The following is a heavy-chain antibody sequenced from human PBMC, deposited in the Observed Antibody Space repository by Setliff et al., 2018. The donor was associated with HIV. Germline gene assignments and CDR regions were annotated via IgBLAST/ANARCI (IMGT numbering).Heavy chain of an antibody. CDR3: ARAKSLVRGVNYFDY. CDR1: GGSISSGGYY. V-gene: IGHV4-31*02. CDR2: IYYSGST. D-gene: IGHD3-10*01. J-gene: IGHJ4*02. Sequence: TLSLTCTVSGGSISSGGYYWSWIRQHPGKGLEWIGFIYYSGSTYHNPSLKSRVTISVDTSKNQFSLKLNSVTAADTAVYYCARAKSLVRGVNYFDYWGQGTLVPSPQ.